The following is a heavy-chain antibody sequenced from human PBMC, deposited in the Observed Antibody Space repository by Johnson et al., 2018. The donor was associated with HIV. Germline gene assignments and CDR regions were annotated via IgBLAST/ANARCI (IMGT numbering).Heavy chain of an antibody. CDR1: GFTFSIYT. J-gene: IGHJ3*02. V-gene: IGHV3-30*04. Sequence: QMQLVESGGGVVQPGKSLRLSCAASGFTFSIYTMHWVRQAPGKGLEWVAVISYDGSNTYYVDSVKGRFTISSDSSKNTLYLQMNSLRADDTALYYCARGGAGIAAAEDAFDIWGQGTMVTVSS. CDR3: ARGGAGIAAAEDAFDI. D-gene: IGHD6-13*01. CDR2: ISYDGSNT.